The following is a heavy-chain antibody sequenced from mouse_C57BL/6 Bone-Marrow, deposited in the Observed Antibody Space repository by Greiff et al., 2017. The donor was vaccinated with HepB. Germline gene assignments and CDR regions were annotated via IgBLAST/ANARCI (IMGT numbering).Heavy chain of an antibody. D-gene: IGHD1-1*01. Sequence: QVQLQQSGAELVMPGASVKLSCKASGYTFTSYWMHWVKQRPGQGLEWIGEIDPSDSYTNYNQKFKGKSTLTVDKSSSTAYMQLSSLTSEDSAVYYCARNGDYYAWFAYWGQGTLVTVSA. J-gene: IGHJ3*01. CDR2: IDPSDSYT. V-gene: IGHV1-69*01. CDR3: ARNGDYYAWFAY. CDR1: GYTFTSYW.